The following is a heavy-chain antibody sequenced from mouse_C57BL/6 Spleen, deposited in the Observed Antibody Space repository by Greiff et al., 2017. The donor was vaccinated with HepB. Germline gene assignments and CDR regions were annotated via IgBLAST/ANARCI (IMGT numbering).Heavy chain of an antibody. CDR2: IYPGDGDT. CDR3: ARDYGSSYYFDY. CDR1: GYAFSSYW. D-gene: IGHD1-1*01. J-gene: IGHJ2*01. Sequence: QVHVKQSGAELVKPGASVKISCKASGYAFSSYWMNWVKQRPGKGLEWIGQIYPGDGDTNYNGKFKGKATLTADKSSSTAYMQLSSLTSEDSAVYCCARDYGSSYYFDYWGQGTTLTVSS. V-gene: IGHV1-80*01.